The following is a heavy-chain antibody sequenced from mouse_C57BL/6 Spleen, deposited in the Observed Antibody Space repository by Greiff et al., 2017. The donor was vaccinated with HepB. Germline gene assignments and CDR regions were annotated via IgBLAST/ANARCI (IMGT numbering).Heavy chain of an antibody. V-gene: IGHV1-69*01. J-gene: IGHJ2*01. CDR3: ARYSSSLFDY. D-gene: IGHD1-1*01. CDR1: GYTFTSYW. Sequence: LQESGAKLVMPGASVKLSCKASGYTFTSYWMHWVKQRPGQGLEWIGEIDPSDSYTNYNQKFKGKSTLTVDKSSSTAYMQLSSLTSEDSAVYYCARYSSSLFDYWGQGTTLTVSS. CDR2: IDPSDSYT.